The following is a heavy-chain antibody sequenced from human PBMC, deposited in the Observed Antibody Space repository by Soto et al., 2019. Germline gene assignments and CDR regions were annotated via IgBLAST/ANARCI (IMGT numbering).Heavy chain of an antibody. Sequence: EVQLVESGGGLVQPGRSLRLSCAASGFTFDDYAMHWVRQAPGKGLEWVSGISWNSGSIGYADSVKGRFTISRDNAKNSLYLQMNSLRAEDTALYYCAKYTAMVRAWFDYWGQGTLVTVSS. D-gene: IGHD5-18*01. V-gene: IGHV3-9*01. CDR3: AKYTAMVRAWFDY. CDR1: GFTFDDYA. J-gene: IGHJ4*02. CDR2: ISWNSGSI.